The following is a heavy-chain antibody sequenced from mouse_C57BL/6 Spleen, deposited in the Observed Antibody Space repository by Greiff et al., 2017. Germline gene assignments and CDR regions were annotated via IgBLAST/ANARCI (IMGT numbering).Heavy chain of an antibody. CDR1: GFTFSDYG. CDR3: ASTTLDWYFDV. CDR2: ISSGSSTI. Sequence: EVMLVESGGGLVKPGGSLKLSCAASGFTFSDYGMHWVRQAPEKGLEWVAYISSGSSTIYYADTVKGRFTISRDNAKNTLFLQMAILRSEDTAMYYCASTTLDWYFDVWGTGTTVTVSS. J-gene: IGHJ1*03. V-gene: IGHV5-17*01. D-gene: IGHD1-1*01.